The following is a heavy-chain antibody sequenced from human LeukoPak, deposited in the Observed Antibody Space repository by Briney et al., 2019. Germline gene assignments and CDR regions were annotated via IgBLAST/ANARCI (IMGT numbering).Heavy chain of an antibody. CDR1: GFTVSSNY. D-gene: IGHD1-7*01. CDR3: ARGEWELPIY. V-gene: IGHV3-53*01. Sequence: GGSLRLSCAAPGFTVSSNYMSWVRQAPGKGLQWVSLISSGGNTYYADSVKGRFTISRDNSNNTLYLQMNSLRAEDTAVYYCARGEWELPIYWGQGTLVTVSS. CDR2: ISSGGNT. J-gene: IGHJ4*02.